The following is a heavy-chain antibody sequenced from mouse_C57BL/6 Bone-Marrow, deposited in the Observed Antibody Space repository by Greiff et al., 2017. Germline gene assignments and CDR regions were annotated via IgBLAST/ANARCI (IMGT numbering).Heavy chain of an antibody. J-gene: IGHJ3*01. CDR3: APYYYGGRWVY. CDR1: GYTFTDYY. D-gene: IGHD1-1*01. CDR2: IGPGSGST. Sequence: QVQLQQSGAELVKPGASVKISCKASGYTFTDYYINWVKQRPGQGLEWIGKIGPGSGSTYYNEKFKGKATLTADTSSNTAYLQLSSLTSEDTAIYYCAPYYYGGRWVYWAQGHVVPV. V-gene: IGHV1-77*01.